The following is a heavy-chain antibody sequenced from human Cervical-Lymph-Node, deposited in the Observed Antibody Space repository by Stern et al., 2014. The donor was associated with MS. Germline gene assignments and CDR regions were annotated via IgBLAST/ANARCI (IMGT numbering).Heavy chain of an antibody. CDR2: INYSGRT. CDR3: ARGHPTYGSGYYYIMDV. V-gene: IGHV4-34*01. J-gene: IGHJ6*02. CDR1: GGSFSGYY. D-gene: IGHD3-10*01. Sequence: QVQLGQWGAGLLKPSETLSLTCGVYGGSFSGYYWTWVRQPPGKGLEWIGEINYSGRTNYNPSLKSRVTISVDTSKNQFSLNLRSVTAADTAVYYCARGHPTYGSGYYYIMDVWGQGTTVTVSS.